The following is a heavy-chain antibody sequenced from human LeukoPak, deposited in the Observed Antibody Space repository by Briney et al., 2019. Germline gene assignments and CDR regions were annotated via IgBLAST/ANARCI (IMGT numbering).Heavy chain of an antibody. CDR3: AKDRSQGYYYDSSENWFDP. D-gene: IGHD3-22*01. J-gene: IGHJ5*02. CDR1: GFTFSSYG. V-gene: IGHV3-30*02. CDR2: IRYDGSNK. Sequence: GGSLRLSCAASGFTFSSYGMHWVRQAPGKGLEWVAFIRYDGSNKYYADSVKGRFTISRDSSKNTLYLQMNSLRAEDTAVYYCAKDRSQGYYYDSSENWFDPWGQGTLVTVSS.